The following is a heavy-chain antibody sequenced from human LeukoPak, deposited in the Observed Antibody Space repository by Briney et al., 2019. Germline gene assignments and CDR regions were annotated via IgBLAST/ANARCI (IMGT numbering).Heavy chain of an antibody. CDR1: GGTFSNFA. CDR3: ARDLTGEHFDY. J-gene: IGHJ4*02. Sequence: ASVKVSCKASGGTFSNFAINWVRQAPGQGLEWMGWISAYNGNTNYAQKLQGRVTMTTDTSTSTAYMELRSLRSDDTAVYYCARDLTGEHFDYWGQGTLVTVSS. CDR2: ISAYNGNT. V-gene: IGHV1-18*01. D-gene: IGHD3-16*01.